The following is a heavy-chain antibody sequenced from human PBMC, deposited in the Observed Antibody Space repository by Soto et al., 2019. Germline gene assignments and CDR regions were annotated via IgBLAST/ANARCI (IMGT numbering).Heavy chain of an antibody. Sequence: SQSLTCTVSGGSISSYYWSWIRQPPGKGLEWIGYIYYSGSTNYNPSLKSRVTISVDTSKNQFSLKLSSVTAADTAVYYCARQGSYYYYMDVWGKGTTVTVSS. J-gene: IGHJ6*03. CDR1: GGSISSYY. CDR3: ARQGSYYYYMDV. CDR2: IYYSGST. V-gene: IGHV4-59*08.